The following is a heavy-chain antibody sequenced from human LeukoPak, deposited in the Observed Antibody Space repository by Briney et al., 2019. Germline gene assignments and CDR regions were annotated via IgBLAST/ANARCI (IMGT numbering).Heavy chain of an antibody. CDR2: ISYDGSKK. CDR3: ARSRSASTSGWYDYFDY. CDR1: GFTFSSSA. V-gene: IGHV3-30*04. Sequence: PGGSLRLSCAASGFTFSSSAMQWVRQAPAKGLEWVAVISYDGSKKYYADSVKGRFTISRDDSKNTLYLQMNSLRGEDTAVYHCARSRSASTSGWYDYFDYWGRGTLVTVSS. D-gene: IGHD6-19*01. J-gene: IGHJ4*02.